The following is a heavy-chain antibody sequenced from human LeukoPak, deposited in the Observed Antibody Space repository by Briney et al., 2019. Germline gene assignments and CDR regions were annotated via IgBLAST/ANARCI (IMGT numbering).Heavy chain of an antibody. V-gene: IGHV1-69*13. CDR3: AQYIVVVPAAAFDI. D-gene: IGHD2-2*01. CDR2: IIPIFGTA. Sequence: AASVNVSCKASGGTFSSYAISWVRQAPGQGLEWMGGIIPIFGTANYAQKFQGRVTITADESTSTAYMELSSLRSEDTAVYYCAQYIVVVPAAAFDIWGQGTMVTVSS. CDR1: GGTFSSYA. J-gene: IGHJ3*02.